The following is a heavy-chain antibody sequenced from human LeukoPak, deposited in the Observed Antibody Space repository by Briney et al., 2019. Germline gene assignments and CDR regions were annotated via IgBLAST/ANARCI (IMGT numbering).Heavy chain of an antibody. CDR1: GFTFDDYA. CDR2: ISWNSGSI. D-gene: IGHD3-9*01. CDR3: AKDPYDILTGYFDY. V-gene: IGHV3-9*01. Sequence: PGRSLRLSCAASGFTFDDYAMHWVRQAPGKGLEWVSGISWNSGSIGYADSVKGRFTISRDNAKNSLYLQMNSLRAEDTALYYCAKDPYDILTGYFDYWSQGTLVTVSS. J-gene: IGHJ4*02.